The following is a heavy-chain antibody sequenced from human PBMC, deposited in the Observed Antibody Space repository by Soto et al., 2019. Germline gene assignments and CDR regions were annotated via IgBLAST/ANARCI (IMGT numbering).Heavy chain of an antibody. CDR3: ARIKGGYTATFDY. Sequence: SETLSLTCTVSGGSISNYYWIWVRQPPGKGLEFIGYIYYSGSTNYTPSLKSRVTISVDTSKNQFSLKLSSVTAADTAMYYCARIKGGYTATFDYWGQGTLVTVSS. V-gene: IGHV4-59*01. D-gene: IGHD5-18*01. J-gene: IGHJ4*02. CDR2: IYYSGST. CDR1: GGSISNYY.